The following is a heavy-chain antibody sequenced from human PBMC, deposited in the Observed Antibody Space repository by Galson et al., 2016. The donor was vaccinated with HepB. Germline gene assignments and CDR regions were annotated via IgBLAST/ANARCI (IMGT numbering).Heavy chain of an antibody. V-gene: IGHV1-18*01. CDR1: GYTFASYG. CDR2: ISGYNGNK. J-gene: IGHJ6*02. Sequence: SVKVSCKASGYTFASYGISWVRQAPGQGLEWMGWISGYNGNKEYAKKFQGRVTMTTDPSTSTVSMELRRLRSDGTAVYYCAREMSVFYYYYNGRDVWGQGTTVTVSS. CDR3: AREMSVFYYYYNGRDV. D-gene: IGHD1-14*01.